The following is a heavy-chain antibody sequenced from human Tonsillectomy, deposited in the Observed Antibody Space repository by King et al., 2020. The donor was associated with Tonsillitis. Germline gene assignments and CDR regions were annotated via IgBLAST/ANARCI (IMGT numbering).Heavy chain of an antibody. CDR1: GGTFSSYA. CDR3: ARDLTDYYDSSGYEGVLDY. Sequence: VQLVESGAEVKKPGSSVKVSCKTSGGTFSSYAISWVRQAPGQGLEWMGGIIPIFDTANYAQKFQGRITITADKSTSTAYVELSSLRSEDTAVYYCARDLTDYYDSSGYEGVLDYWGQGTLVTVSS. D-gene: IGHD3-22*01. CDR2: IIPIFDTA. V-gene: IGHV1-69*06. J-gene: IGHJ4*02.